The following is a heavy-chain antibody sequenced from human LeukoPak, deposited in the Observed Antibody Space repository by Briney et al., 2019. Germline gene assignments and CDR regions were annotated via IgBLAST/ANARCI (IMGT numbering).Heavy chain of an antibody. CDR3: ARPGYSSHQAEY. V-gene: IGHV5-51*01. CDR2: IHPGDSDI. CDR1: GCSFTSYW. D-gene: IGHD5-12*01. Sequence: GESLKISCKGSGCSFTSYWIGWVRQMPGKGLEWMGIIHPGDSDIRYSPSFQGQVTISADKSISTAYLQWSSLKASDTAVYYCARPGYSSHQAEYWGQGTLVTVSS. J-gene: IGHJ4*02.